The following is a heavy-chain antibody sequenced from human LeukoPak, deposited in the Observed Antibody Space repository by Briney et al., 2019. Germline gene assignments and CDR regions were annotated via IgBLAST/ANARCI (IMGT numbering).Heavy chain of an antibody. CDR3: ARHGGATVIAGFPHAFDI. D-gene: IGHD3-22*01. V-gene: IGHV4-59*08. Sequence: SETLSLTCTVSGGSISSYYWSWIRQPPGKGLEWIGYIYYSGSTNYNPSLKSRVTVSVDTSKNQFSLKLTSVTAADTAVYYCARHGGATVIAGFPHAFDIWGQGTMVTVSS. J-gene: IGHJ3*02. CDR1: GGSISSYY. CDR2: IYYSGST.